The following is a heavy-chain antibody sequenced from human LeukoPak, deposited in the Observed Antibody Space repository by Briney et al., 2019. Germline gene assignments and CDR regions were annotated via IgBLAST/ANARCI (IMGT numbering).Heavy chain of an antibody. V-gene: IGHV4-4*07. CDR2: IHTSGST. CDR1: GVSISSYY. J-gene: IGHJ6*04. Sequence: SETLSLTCTVSGVSISSYYWSWIRQPAGKGLEWIGHIHTSGSTNYNPSLKSRVTMSVDTSKNQFSLKLSSVTAADTAVYYCARERYYYDSSGYQRMDVWGKGTTVTISS. D-gene: IGHD3-22*01. CDR3: ARERYYYDSSGYQRMDV.